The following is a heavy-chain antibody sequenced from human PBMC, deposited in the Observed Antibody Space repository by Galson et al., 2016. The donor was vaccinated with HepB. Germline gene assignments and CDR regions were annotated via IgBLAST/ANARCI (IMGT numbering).Heavy chain of an antibody. D-gene: IGHD3-22*01. CDR2: IYWDDDK. V-gene: IGHV2-5*02. CDR3: AHRPYDSSGYYGEYFQH. CDR1: GFSLSTSGVG. J-gene: IGHJ1*01. Sequence: PALVKPTQTLTLTCSFSGFSLSTSGVGAGWIRQPPGKALEWLALIYWDDDKRYSPSLKSRLTITKDTSKNQVVLTMTNMDPVDTATYYCAHRPYDSSGYYGEYFQHWGQGTLVTVSS.